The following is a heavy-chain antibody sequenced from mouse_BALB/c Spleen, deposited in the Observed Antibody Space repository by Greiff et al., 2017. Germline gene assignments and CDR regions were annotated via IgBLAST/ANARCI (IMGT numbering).Heavy chain of an antibody. J-gene: IGHJ3*01. V-gene: IGHV5-6-5*01. Sequence: EVKLVESGGGLVKPGGSLKLSCAASGFTFTSYAMSWVRQTPEKRLEWVASISSGGSTYYPDSVKGRFTISRDNARNILYLQMSSLRSEDTAMYYCARRGHYYYGSWFAYWGQGTLVTVSA. D-gene: IGHD1-1*01. CDR3: ARRGHYYYGSWFAY. CDR2: ISSGGST. CDR1: GFTFTSYA.